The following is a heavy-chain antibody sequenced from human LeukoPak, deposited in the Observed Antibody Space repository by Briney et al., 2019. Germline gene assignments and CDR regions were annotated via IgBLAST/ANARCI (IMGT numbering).Heavy chain of an antibody. CDR2: ISGSGGST. CDR1: GFIFSTYG. J-gene: IGHJ6*03. V-gene: IGHV3-23*01. D-gene: IGHD1-26*01. CDR3: AKDSGYVGAGYYYMDV. Sequence: GGSLRLSCAASGFIFSTYGMSWVRQAPGKGLEWVSGISGSGGSTYYADSAKGRLTISRDNSKNTLYLQMNSLRAEDTAVYYCAKDSGYVGAGYYYMDVWGKGTTVTVSS.